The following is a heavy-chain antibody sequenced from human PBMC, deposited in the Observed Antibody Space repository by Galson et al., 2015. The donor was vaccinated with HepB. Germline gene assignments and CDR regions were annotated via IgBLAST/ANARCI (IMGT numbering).Heavy chain of an antibody. CDR2: IYSGGST. V-gene: IGHV3-53*01. CDR1: GFTVSSNY. Sequence: SLRLSCAASGFTVSSNYMTWVRQAPGKGLEWVSVIYSGGSTYYADSVKGRFTISRDNSKNTLYLQMNSLRAEDTAVYYCARDKGQLVLPGALDIWGQGTMVTVSS. D-gene: IGHD6-6*01. J-gene: IGHJ3*02. CDR3: ARDKGQLVLPGALDI.